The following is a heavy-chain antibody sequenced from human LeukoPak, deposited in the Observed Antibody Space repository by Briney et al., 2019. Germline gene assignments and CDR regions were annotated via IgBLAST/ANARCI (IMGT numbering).Heavy chain of an antibody. CDR1: GYRFTSYW. Sequence: GESLKISCKGSGYRFTSYWIGWVRQMPGKGLEWMGIIYPGDSDTRYSPSFQGQVTISADKSISTAYLHWSSLKASDTAMYYCARPEEHGDYVHDAFDIWGQGTMVTVSS. CDR2: IYPGDSDT. CDR3: ARPEEHGDYVHDAFDI. J-gene: IGHJ3*02. D-gene: IGHD4-17*01. V-gene: IGHV5-51*01.